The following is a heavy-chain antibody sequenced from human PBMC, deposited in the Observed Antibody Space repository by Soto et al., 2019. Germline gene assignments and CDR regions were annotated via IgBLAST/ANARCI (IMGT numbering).Heavy chain of an antibody. V-gene: IGHV4-59*08. J-gene: IGHJ4*02. D-gene: IGHD1-1*01. CDR3: ARRYGYSFDS. CDR2: IYYSGST. CDR1: GGSISSYY. Sequence: QVQLQESGPGLVKPSETLSLTCTVSGGSISSYYWSWIRQPPGKGLEWIGYIYYSGSTNYNPSLKSRVTISVDTSKNQSSLKLSSVTAADTAVYYCARRYGYSFDSWGQGTLVTVSS.